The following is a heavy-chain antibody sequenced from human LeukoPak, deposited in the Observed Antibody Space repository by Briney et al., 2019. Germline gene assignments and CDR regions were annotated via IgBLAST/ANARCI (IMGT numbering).Heavy chain of an antibody. Sequence: GGSLRLSCAASGFTFSSYAIHWVRQAPGKGLEWVAVISYDGSNKYYADSVKGRFTIARDNSKNTLYLQMNSLRAEDTAVYYCARVGLNCSSTSCYRVYFDYWGQGTLVTVSS. CDR3: ARVGLNCSSTSCYRVYFDY. CDR2: ISYDGSNK. V-gene: IGHV3-30-3*01. CDR1: GFTFSSYA. J-gene: IGHJ4*02. D-gene: IGHD2-2*02.